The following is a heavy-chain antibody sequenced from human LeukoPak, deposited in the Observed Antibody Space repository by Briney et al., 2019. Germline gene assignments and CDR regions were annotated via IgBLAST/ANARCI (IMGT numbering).Heavy chain of an antibody. Sequence: GGSLRLSCAASGFTLSRYAMSWVRQTPEKGLEWVSVISGGDGSTYYADSVRGRFTISRDDSGNTLFLQMNSLRAEDTAVYYCARQVSCDTTTCYAGMPPDYWGQGTLVTVSS. J-gene: IGHJ4*02. CDR3: ARQVSCDTTTCYAGMPPDY. V-gene: IGHV3-23*01. CDR2: ISGGDGST. D-gene: IGHD2-2*01. CDR1: GFTLSRYA.